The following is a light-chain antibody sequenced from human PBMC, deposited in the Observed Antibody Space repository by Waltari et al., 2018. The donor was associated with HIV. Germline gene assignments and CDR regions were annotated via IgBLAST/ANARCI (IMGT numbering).Light chain of an antibody. CDR1: QGIAGY. CDR2: AAV. Sequence: DIQMTQSPSSLSASVGDSVTITCRATQGIAGYLNWYQQKPGRAPKVLIYAAVTLQSGVPSRFSGSGSGTDFTLTISSLQPEDFATYYCQQSYITPYTFGQGTTLEIK. CDR3: QQSYITPYT. J-gene: IGKJ2*01. V-gene: IGKV1-39*01.